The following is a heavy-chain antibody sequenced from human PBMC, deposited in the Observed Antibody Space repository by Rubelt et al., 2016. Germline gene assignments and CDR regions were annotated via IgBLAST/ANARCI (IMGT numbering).Heavy chain of an antibody. D-gene: IGHD3-22*01. J-gene: IGHJ3*01. CDR2: IIPIFQTP. V-gene: IGHV1-69*01. CDR3: ARTTDYSYDSRGYFNGAFDV. CDR1: GGTVNTYT. Sequence: QVQLVQSGAEVKKPGSSVTVSCKASGGTVNTYTINWVRQAPGQSLEWMGGIIPIFQTPTYAQKFQARVSITADDSATTVYMDLRSLRSEDTAFYFCARTTDYSYDSRGYFNGAFDVWGQGTMVTVSS.